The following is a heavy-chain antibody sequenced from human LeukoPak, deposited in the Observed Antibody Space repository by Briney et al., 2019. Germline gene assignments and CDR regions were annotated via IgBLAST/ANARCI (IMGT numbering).Heavy chain of an antibody. D-gene: IGHD3-22*01. CDR3: ARGTHWDSSGYLDYYFDY. CDR1: GGTFSSYA. Sequence: GASVKVSCKASGGTFSSYAISWVRQAPGQGLEWMGGIIPIFGTANYAQKFQGRVTITADESTSTAYMELSSLRSEDTAVYYCARGTHWDSSGYLDYYFDYWGQGTLVTVSS. J-gene: IGHJ4*02. CDR2: IIPIFGTA. V-gene: IGHV1-69*13.